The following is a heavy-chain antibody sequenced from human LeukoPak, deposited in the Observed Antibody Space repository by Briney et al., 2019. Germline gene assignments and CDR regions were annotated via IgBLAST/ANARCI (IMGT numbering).Heavy chain of an antibody. V-gene: IGHV3-30-3*01. CDR1: GFPFGSYV. CDR3: ARALTMIRAFDY. D-gene: IGHD3-10*01. CDR2: ISDDGDIT. Sequence: GRSLRLSCSASGFPFGSYVIHWVRQAPGKGLEWVALISDDGDITYYADSVKGRFSISRDNFKNTLYLEMDSLRTEDTAVYFCARALTMIRAFDYWGLGTLVTVSS. J-gene: IGHJ4*02.